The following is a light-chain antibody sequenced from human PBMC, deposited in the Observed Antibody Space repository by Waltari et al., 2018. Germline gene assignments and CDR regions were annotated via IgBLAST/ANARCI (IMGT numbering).Light chain of an antibody. CDR2: RNN. CDR1: SSNIGSNY. CDR3: AAWDDSLSGRF. J-gene: IGLJ1*01. V-gene: IGLV1-47*01. Sequence: QSVLTQPPSASGTPGQRVTISCSGSSSNIGSNYVYWYQQLPGTAPKLLIYRNNQRPSGVPDRCAGSKYGTSASLASSGLPSEDEADYYCAAWDDSLSGRFFGTGTKVTVL.